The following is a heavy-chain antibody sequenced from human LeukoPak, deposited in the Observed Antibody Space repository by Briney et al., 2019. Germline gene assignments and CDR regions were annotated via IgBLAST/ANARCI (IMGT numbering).Heavy chain of an antibody. J-gene: IGHJ3*02. CDR1: GYTFTSYD. V-gene: IGHV1-8*01. CDR2: MNPNSGNT. CDR3: ARDHLYSSSWYPI. Sequence: GASVKVSCKASGYTFTSYDINWVRQAPGQGLEWMGWMNPNSGNTGYAQKFQGRVTMTRNTSISTAYMELSSLRSEDTAVYYCARDHLYSSSWYPIWGQGTMVTVSS. D-gene: IGHD6-13*01.